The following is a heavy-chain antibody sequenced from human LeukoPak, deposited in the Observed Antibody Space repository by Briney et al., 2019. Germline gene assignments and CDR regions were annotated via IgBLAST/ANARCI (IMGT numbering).Heavy chain of an antibody. CDR3: ARYDFWSGYVTDY. CDR1: GYTFTSYG. CDR2: INPNSGGT. D-gene: IGHD3-3*01. V-gene: IGHV1-18*01. J-gene: IGHJ4*02. Sequence: ASVKVSCKASGYTFTSYGISWVRQAPGQGLEWMGWINPNSGGTNYAQKLQGRVTMTTDTSTSTAYMELRSLRSDDTAVYYCARYDFWSGYVTDYWGQGTLVTVSS.